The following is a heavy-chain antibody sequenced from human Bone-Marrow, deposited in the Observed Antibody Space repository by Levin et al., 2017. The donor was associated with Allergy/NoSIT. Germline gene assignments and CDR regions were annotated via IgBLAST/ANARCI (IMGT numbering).Heavy chain of an antibody. CDR3: AHRPDRGSGNYFFVY. J-gene: IGHJ4*02. CDR2: IFWDDEK. CDR1: GLSLSTSGVG. D-gene: IGHD3-10*01. Sequence: VSGPTLVKPTQTLTLTCTFSGLSLSTSGVGVGWIRQPPGKALEWLALIFWDDEKRYSASLKSRLTVTKDTSKNQVVLTVTNMDPVDTATYYCAHRPDRGSGNYFFVYWGQGTLVTVSS. V-gene: IGHV2-5*02.